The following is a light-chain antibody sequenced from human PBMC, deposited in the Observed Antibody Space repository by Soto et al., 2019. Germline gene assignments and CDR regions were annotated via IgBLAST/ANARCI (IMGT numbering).Light chain of an antibody. J-gene: IGKJ4*01. CDR1: QSVGST. V-gene: IGKV3-20*01. CDR2: DAF. Sequence: EIVLTQSPAALSVSPGERATLSCWASQSVGSTLNWYQQKPGQAPRLLIYDAFIRATGIPDRFSGSGSGTDFTLTISRLEPEDFAVYYCQQYGSSPLTFGGGTKVDIK. CDR3: QQYGSSPLT.